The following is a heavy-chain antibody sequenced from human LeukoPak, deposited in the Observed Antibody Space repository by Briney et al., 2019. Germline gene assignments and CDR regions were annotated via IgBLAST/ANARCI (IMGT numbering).Heavy chain of an antibody. D-gene: IGHD4-11*01. CDR2: ISGSGDTT. CDR3: ADSNYWYPIDY. CDR1: GFTFSSYP. V-gene: IGHV3-23*01. Sequence: PGGSLRLSCAAFGFTFSSYPMSWVRQGPGTGLEWVSAISGSGDTTFYADSVKGRFTISRDNSKNTLYLQMNSLRAEDTAVYFCADSNYWYPIDYWGQGTLVTVSS. J-gene: IGHJ4*02.